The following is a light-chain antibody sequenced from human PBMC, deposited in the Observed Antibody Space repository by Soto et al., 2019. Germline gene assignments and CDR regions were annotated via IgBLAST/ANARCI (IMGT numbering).Light chain of an antibody. J-gene: IGKJ4*01. V-gene: IGKV1-39*01. CDR3: QQYYNSVLT. Sequence: DIQMTQSPSSLSASLGDRVTITCRASRSISNFLNWVQHKPGNAPKVLISAASTLQSGVPPRFSGSESGTDFTLTISSLQPEDSASYYCQQYYNSVLTFGGGTKVDIK. CDR2: AAS. CDR1: RSISNF.